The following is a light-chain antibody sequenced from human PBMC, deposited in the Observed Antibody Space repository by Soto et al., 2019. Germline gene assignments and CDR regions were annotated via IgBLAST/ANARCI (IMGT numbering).Light chain of an antibody. V-gene: IGKV1-5*01. CDR3: QQHNSFSIT. J-gene: IGKJ5*01. CDR1: QSISNW. CDR2: HAS. Sequence: DIQVTQSPPTLSASVGDRVTITCRASQSISNWLAWYQQKPGTAPKVLIYHASNLQSGVPSRFSGSGSGTEFTLTINSLQADDFATYYCQQHNSFSITFGQGTRLEIK.